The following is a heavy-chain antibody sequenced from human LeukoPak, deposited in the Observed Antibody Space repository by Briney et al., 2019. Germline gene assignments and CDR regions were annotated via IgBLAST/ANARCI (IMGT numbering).Heavy chain of an antibody. Sequence: PGGSLRLSCAASGFTFSSYAMSWVRQAPGKGLEGVSAVSGTGESTYYADSVKGRFTISRDNSKNTLYLQMNSLRAEDTAVYYCAKALGGNSARNALDIWGQGTMVTVSS. J-gene: IGHJ3*02. CDR2: VSGTGEST. D-gene: IGHD4-23*01. CDR1: GFTFSSYA. V-gene: IGHV3-23*01. CDR3: AKALGGNSARNALDI.